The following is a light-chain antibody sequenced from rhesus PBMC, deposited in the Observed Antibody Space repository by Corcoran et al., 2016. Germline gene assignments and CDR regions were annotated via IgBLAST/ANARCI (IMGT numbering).Light chain of an antibody. CDR3: RHYSANPYS. CDR2: AAS. CDR1: QNIYSN. V-gene: IGKV1S12*01. Sequence: DIQMTQSPSALSASVGDRVTISCRASQNIYSNLAWYQQKTGKALNLLIYAASSLQTGIPSRLSGSGSGTDFTLTISSLQPEDSAAYYCRHYSANPYSFGQGTKVEIK. J-gene: IGKJ2*01.